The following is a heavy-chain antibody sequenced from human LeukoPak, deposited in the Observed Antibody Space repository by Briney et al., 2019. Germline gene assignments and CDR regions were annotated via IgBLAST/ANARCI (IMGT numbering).Heavy chain of an antibody. CDR2: IRYDGSNK. CDR1: GFTFSSYG. J-gene: IGHJ4*02. D-gene: IGHD3-3*01. V-gene: IGHV3-30*02. Sequence: PGGSLRLSCAASGFTFSSYGMHWVRQAPGKGLEWVGFIRYDGSNKCYADSVKGRFTISRDNSKNTLYLQMNSLRAEDTAVYYCAKDQARPYDFWSGHYMAYHGMLDYWGQGTLVTVSS. CDR3: AKDQARPYDFWSGHYMAYHGMLDY.